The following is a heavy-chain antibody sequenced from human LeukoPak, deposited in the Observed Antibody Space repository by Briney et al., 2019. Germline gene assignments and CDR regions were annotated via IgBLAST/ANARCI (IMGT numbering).Heavy chain of an antibody. CDR2: IYYSGST. Sequence: SETLSLTCTVSGGSISSYYWSWIRQPPGKGLEWIGYIYYSGSTNHNPSLKSRVTISVDTSKNQFSLKLSSVTAADTAVYYCARHSRGVAGIRWGQGTLVTVSS. V-gene: IGHV4-59*08. CDR3: ARHSRGVAGIR. J-gene: IGHJ4*02. D-gene: IGHD6-19*01. CDR1: GGSISSYY.